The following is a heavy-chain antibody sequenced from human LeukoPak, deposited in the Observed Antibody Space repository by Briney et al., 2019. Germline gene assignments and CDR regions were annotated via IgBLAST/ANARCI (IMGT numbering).Heavy chain of an antibody. J-gene: IGHJ6*03. CDR2: ISAYNGNT. V-gene: IGHV1-18*01. Sequence: ASVKVSCKASGYTFTSYGISWVRQAPGQGLEWMGWISAYNGNTNYAQKLQGRVTMTTDTSTSTAYMELRSLRSDDTAVYYCAREGTSGSSWYDILGAPDGVYYYYYMDVWGKGTTVTVSS. CDR3: AREGTSGSSWYDILGAPDGVYYYYYMDV. D-gene: IGHD6-13*01. CDR1: GYTFTSYG.